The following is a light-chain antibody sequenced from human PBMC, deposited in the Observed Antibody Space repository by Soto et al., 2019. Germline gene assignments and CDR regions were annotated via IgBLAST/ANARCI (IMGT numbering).Light chain of an antibody. Sequence: QSALTQPRSVSGSPGQSVTISCTGTSSDVGGYNYVSWYQQHPGEAPKLMISDVSKRPSGVPDRFSGSKSGNTASLTISGLQAEDEADSYCCSSAGTYTSAFGGGTKLTVL. CDR3: CSSAGTYTSA. CDR2: DVS. CDR1: SSDVGGYNY. J-gene: IGLJ3*02. V-gene: IGLV2-11*01.